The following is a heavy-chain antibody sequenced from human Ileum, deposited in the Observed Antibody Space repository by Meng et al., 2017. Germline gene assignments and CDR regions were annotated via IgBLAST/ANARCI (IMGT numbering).Heavy chain of an antibody. CDR1: GYTLTSNS. CDR2: ISAYNGNT. J-gene: IGHJ3*02. V-gene: IGHV1-18*01. Sequence: ASVMVSCKSSGYTLTSNSISWVRQAPGQGLEWMGWISAYNGNTKYAQKVQGRGIMTTETSTTTAYMELRSLRSDDTAVYYCARTSYYEIFTGYPDAFDIWGQGTMVTVSS. D-gene: IGHD3-9*01. CDR3: ARTSYYEIFTGYPDAFDI.